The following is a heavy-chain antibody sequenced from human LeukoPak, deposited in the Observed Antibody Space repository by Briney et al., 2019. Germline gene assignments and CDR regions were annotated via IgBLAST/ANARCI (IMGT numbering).Heavy chain of an antibody. D-gene: IGHD6-13*01. V-gene: IGHV3-30*18. CDR1: GFTFSNYG. J-gene: IGHJ4*02. CDR3: AKDLNVAAAGYYFDY. CDR2: VANDGRDK. Sequence: QPGGSLRLSCAASGFTFSNYGMHWVRQAPGKGLEWVAVVANDGRDKRYADSVKGRFTISGDNSKNTVYLQMNSLRAEDTAVYYCAKDLNVAAAGYYFDYWGQGTLVTVSS.